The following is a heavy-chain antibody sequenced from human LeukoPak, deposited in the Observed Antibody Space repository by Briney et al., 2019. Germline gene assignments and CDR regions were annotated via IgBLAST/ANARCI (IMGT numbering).Heavy chain of an antibody. Sequence: SVKVSCKASGGTFSSYAISWVRQAPGQGLEWMGRIIPILGIANYAQKFQGRVTITADKSTSTAYMELSSLRSEDTAVYYCARDRGLRAWIQLWLPLDYWGQGTLVTVSS. CDR1: GGTFSSYA. CDR2: IIPILGIA. D-gene: IGHD5-18*01. CDR3: ARDRGLRAWIQLWLPLDY. V-gene: IGHV1-69*04. J-gene: IGHJ4*02.